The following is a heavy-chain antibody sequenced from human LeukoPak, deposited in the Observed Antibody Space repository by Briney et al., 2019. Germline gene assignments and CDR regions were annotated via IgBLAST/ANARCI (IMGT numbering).Heavy chain of an antibody. V-gene: IGHV4-38-2*02. CDR3: ARGETEPDIDY. Sequence: SETLSLNCTVSGYSISSGYYGGWIRRPPGKGLERIGRIYHSGSTYYNPSLKSRVTISVDTSKNQFSLKLSSVTAADTAVYYCARGETEPDIDYWGQGTLVTVSS. CDR1: GYSISSGYY. J-gene: IGHJ4*02. CDR2: IYHSGST.